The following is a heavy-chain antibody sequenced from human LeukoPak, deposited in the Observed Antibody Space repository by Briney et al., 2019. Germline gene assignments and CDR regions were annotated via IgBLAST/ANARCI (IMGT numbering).Heavy chain of an antibody. V-gene: IGHV3-9*01. CDR1: GFTFDDYA. CDR2: ISWNSGSI. J-gene: IGHJ5*02. CDR3: AKDRITGGFDP. Sequence: GRSLRLSCAASGFTFDDYAMHWVRQAPGKGLEWVSGISWNSGSIGCADSVKGRFTISRDNAKNSLYLQMNSLRAEDTALYYCAKDRITGGFDPWGQGTLVTVSS. D-gene: IGHD1-14*01.